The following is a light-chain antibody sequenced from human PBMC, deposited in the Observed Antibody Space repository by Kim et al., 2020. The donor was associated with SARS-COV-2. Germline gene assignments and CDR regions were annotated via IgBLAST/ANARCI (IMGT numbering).Light chain of an antibody. J-gene: IGLJ3*02. CDR1: RSNIGSNP. Sequence: SELTQPPSASGTPGQRVTVSCSGSRSNIGSNPVNWFQQVPGTAPKLLIYNDDQRPSGVPDRVSGSKSGTSASLAIGGLQSEDEAHYYCAAWDYTLQRWVF. CDR2: NDD. V-gene: IGLV1-44*01. CDR3: AAWDYTLQRWV.